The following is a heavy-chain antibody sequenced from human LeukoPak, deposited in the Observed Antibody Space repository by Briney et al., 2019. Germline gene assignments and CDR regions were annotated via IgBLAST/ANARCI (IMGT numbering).Heavy chain of an antibody. CDR1: VFTFKNCA. D-gene: IGHD4-11*01. CDR3: AKDDSMTLDHFDY. J-gene: IGHJ4*02. Sequence: GSLRLSSVASVFTFKNCAMSWVRQAPGKGLEWVSGINYSGGHKYYADSVKGRFTISRDSSKNTLSLQMNSLTTEDTAVYYCAKDDSMTLDHFDYWGQGALVTVSS. CDR2: INYSGGHK. V-gene: IGHV3-23*01.